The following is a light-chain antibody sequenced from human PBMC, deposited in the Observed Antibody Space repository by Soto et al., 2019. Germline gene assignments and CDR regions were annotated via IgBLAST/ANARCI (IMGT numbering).Light chain of an antibody. Sequence: DIQMTQSPSSLSASVGDRVTITCRASQSISSYLNWYQQKPGKAPKLLIYAASSLQSGVPSRFSGSGSGPDFTLTISSLQPEDFATYYCKQSYSTPRAFGPGTKVDIK. CDR3: KQSYSTPRA. V-gene: IGKV1-39*01. J-gene: IGKJ3*01. CDR2: AAS. CDR1: QSISSY.